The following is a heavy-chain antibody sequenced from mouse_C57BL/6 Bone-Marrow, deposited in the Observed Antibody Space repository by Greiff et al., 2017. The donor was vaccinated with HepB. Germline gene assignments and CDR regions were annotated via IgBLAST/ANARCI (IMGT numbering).Heavy chain of an antibody. V-gene: IGHV1-75*01. Sequence: QVQLQQSGPELVKPGASVKISCKASGYTFTDYYINWVKQRPGQGLEWIGWIFPGSGSTYYNEKFKGKATLTVDKSSSTAYMLLSSLTSEDSAVYFCARMVYGSSYTSYWYFDVWGTGTTVTVSS. CDR1: GYTFTDYY. J-gene: IGHJ1*03. D-gene: IGHD1-1*01. CDR3: ARMVYGSSYTSYWYFDV. CDR2: IFPGSGST.